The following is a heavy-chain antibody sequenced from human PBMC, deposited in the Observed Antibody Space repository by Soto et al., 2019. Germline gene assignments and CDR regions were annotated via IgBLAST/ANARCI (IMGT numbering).Heavy chain of an antibody. D-gene: IGHD3-10*01. CDR3: ARAMVRVVIVWFVP. CDR2: IHPNSGGT. V-gene: IGHV1-2*02. Sequence: ASVKVSCTASGYIFTGYYMHWARQAPGQGLEWMGWIHPNSGGTTYAQKFQGRVTLPRDTPISRAYMELSRLRSDDTAVYYCARAMVRVVIVWFVPGGQETLVTVSS. J-gene: IGHJ5*02. CDR1: GYIFTGYY.